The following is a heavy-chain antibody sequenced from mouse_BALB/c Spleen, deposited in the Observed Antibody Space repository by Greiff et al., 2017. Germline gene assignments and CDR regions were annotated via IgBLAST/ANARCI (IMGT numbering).Heavy chain of an antibody. CDR3: AREGDYPYAMDY. V-gene: IGHV1-54*01. CDR2: INPGSGGT. J-gene: IGHJ4*01. D-gene: IGHD2-4*01. CDR1: GYAFTNYL. Sequence: QVQLKQSGAELVRPGTSVKVSCKASGYAFTNYLIEWVKQRPGQGLEWIGVINPGSGGTNYNEKFKGKATLTADKSSSTAYMQLSSLTSDDSAVYFCAREGDYPYAMDYWGQGTSVTVSS.